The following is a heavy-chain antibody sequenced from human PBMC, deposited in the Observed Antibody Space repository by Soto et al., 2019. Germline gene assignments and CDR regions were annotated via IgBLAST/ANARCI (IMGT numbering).Heavy chain of an antibody. Sequence: QVQLVESGGGLVKPGGSLRLSCAASGFTFSDYYMSWIRQAPGKGLEWVSYISSSSSYTNYADSVKGRFTISRDNAKNSLDLQMNSLRAEDTAVYYCAVVVVAATGIYFDYWGQGTLVTVSS. CDR3: AVVVVAATGIYFDY. J-gene: IGHJ4*02. CDR1: GFTFSDYY. CDR2: ISSSSSYT. D-gene: IGHD2-15*01. V-gene: IGHV3-11*05.